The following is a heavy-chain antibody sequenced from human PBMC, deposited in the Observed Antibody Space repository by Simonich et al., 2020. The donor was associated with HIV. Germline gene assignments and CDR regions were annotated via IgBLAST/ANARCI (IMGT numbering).Heavy chain of an antibody. D-gene: IGHD5-12*01. Sequence: QVHLKQWGAGLLKPSETLSLTCAVYGGSFSGYYWNWFRQPPGKGLEWIGEIDHSESTNYNPSLKSRVTISVDTSKNQFSLKLSSVTAADTAVYYCARRSGYDLDYWGQGTLVTVSS. CDR2: IDHSEST. CDR1: GGSFSGYY. J-gene: IGHJ4*02. V-gene: IGHV4-34*01. CDR3: ARRSGYDLDY.